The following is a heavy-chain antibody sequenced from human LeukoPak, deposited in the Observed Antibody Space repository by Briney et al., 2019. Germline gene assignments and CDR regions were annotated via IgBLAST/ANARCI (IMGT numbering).Heavy chain of an antibody. V-gene: IGHV3-23*01. Sequence: GGSLRLSCVVSGFPFSSYAMSWVRQAPGKGLEWVSGISGSGDDTYYAASVKGRFIVSRDTSKNTLYLQMNSLRAEDTAVYYCAKDPLNTVMVSPTFDYWGQGTLVTVSS. CDR1: GFPFSSYA. D-gene: IGHD5-18*01. CDR2: ISGSGDDT. J-gene: IGHJ4*02. CDR3: AKDPLNTVMVSPTFDY.